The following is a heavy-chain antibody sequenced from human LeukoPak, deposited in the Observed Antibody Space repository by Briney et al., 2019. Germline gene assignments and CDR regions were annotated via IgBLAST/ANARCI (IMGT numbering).Heavy chain of an antibody. CDR1: GFTFSNAW. Sequence: KPGGSLRPSCAASGFTFSNAWMSWVRQAPGKGLEWVGRIKSKTDGGTTDYAAPVKGRFTISRDDSKNTLYLQMNSLKTEDTAVYYCTTDRWYSGNNWFDPWGQGTLVTVSS. CDR3: TTDRWYSGNNWFDP. J-gene: IGHJ5*02. CDR2: IKSKTDGGTT. V-gene: IGHV3-15*01. D-gene: IGHD1-26*01.